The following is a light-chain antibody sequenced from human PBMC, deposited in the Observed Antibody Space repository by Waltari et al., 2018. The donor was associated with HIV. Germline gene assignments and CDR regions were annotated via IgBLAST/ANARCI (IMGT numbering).Light chain of an antibody. J-gene: IGKJ4*01. CDR2: WAS. CDR3: QQYYTTPLT. V-gene: IGKV4-1*01. Sequence: DIVMTQSPDSLVVYLGERATITCKSRQSVLSISNDRNYLAWYQQKSGQPPRLLIYWASSRESGVPARFSGSGSRTDFTLTINSLQAEDVAVYYCQQYYTTPLTFGGGTKVEIK. CDR1: QSVLSISNDRNY.